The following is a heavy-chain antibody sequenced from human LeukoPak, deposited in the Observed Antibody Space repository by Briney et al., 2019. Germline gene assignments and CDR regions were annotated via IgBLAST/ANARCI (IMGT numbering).Heavy chain of an antibody. D-gene: IGHD6-13*01. CDR2: IYPGDSDT. V-gene: IGHV5-51*01. Sequence: GESLKISCTGSGYTFTNYWIAWVRHMPGKGLEWMGAIYPGDSDTRYTPSFQGQVTISADKSSSTAYLQWSSLKASDTAMYYCARHKPAATDYWGQGTLITVSS. CDR3: ARHKPAATDY. CDR1: GYTFTNYW. J-gene: IGHJ4*02.